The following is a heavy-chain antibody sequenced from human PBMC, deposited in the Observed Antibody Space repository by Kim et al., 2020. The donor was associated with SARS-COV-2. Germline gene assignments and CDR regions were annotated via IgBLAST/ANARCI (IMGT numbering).Heavy chain of an antibody. CDR1: GFTFSNAW. CDR3: TTGGATLREG. V-gene: IGHV3-15*01. J-gene: IGHJ4*02. Sequence: GGSLRLSCAASGFTFSNAWMSWVRQAPGKGLEWVGRIKSKTDGWTTDYAAPGKGRFTISRDDSKNTLYLQMNRLKTEDTAVYYCTTGGATLREGWGQGTLVTVSS. CDR2: IKSKTDGWTT. D-gene: IGHD1-26*01.